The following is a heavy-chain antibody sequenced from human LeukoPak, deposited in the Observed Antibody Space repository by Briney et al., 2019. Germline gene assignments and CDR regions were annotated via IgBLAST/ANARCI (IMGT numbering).Heavy chain of an antibody. CDR3: AKRELYSSSSVFDW. Sequence: PGGSLRLSCAASGFTFSSYWMHWVRQAPGKGLEWVSGISTSGGSTFYADSVKGRFTISRDNSKNTLYLQMNSLKAGDTAVYFCAKRELYSSSSVFDWWGQGTLVTVSS. CDR2: ISTSGGST. J-gene: IGHJ4*02. V-gene: IGHV3-23*01. CDR1: GFTFSSYW. D-gene: IGHD6-6*01.